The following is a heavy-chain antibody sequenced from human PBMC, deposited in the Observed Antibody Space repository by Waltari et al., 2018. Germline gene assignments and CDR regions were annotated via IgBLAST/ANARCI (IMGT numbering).Heavy chain of an antibody. D-gene: IGHD6-19*01. V-gene: IGHV3-74*01. J-gene: IGHJ4*02. CDR2: IERDGSST. CDR1: GFTFSRYW. CDR3: AGGSGWLTDS. Sequence: EVQLVESGGGLVQPGGSLRLPCRASGFTFSRYWKHWVRQAPGKGLVWVSLIERDGSSTTYADSVKGRFTISRDNATNTLYLQMDSLRVEDTAVYYCAGGSGWLTDSWGQGTLVTVFS.